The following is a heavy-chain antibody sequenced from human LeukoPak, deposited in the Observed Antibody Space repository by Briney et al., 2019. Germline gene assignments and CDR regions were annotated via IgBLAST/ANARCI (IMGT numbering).Heavy chain of an antibody. D-gene: IGHD2-15*01. CDR1: GFTFSHYL. Sequence: QPGRSLRLSCAASGFTFSHYLMHWVRQAPGKGLAWVSIIGGPGAPTFYADSVEGRFTISRDNSKNTVYLQMNSLRAEDTALYFCARGATRATRHFDLWGRGTLVTVSS. CDR2: IGGPGAPT. CDR3: ARGATRATRHFDL. J-gene: IGHJ2*01. V-gene: IGHV3-23*01.